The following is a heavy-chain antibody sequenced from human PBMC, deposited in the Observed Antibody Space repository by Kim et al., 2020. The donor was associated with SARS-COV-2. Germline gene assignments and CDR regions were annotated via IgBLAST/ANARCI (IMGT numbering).Heavy chain of an antibody. D-gene: IGHD6-19*01. Sequence: ASVKVSCKASGYTFTSYAMNWVRQAPGQGLEWMGWINTNTGNPTYAQGFTGRFVFYLDTSVSTAYLQISSLKAEDTAVYYCARGGVGSSGWYKNWFDPWGQGTLVTVSS. V-gene: IGHV7-4-1*02. CDR1: GYTFTSYA. CDR2: INTNTGNP. J-gene: IGHJ5*02. CDR3: ARGGVGSSGWYKNWFDP.